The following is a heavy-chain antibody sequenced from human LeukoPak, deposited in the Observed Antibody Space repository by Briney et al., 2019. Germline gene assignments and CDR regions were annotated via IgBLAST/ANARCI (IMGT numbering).Heavy chain of an antibody. CDR1: GFTFSSYW. V-gene: IGHV3-7*01. Sequence: GGSLRLSCAASGFTFSSYWMSWVRQAPGKGLEWVANIKEGGSEKYYVESVKGRFTISRDNAKNSPFLQMNSLRGEDTAMYYCARGGSSRFSYWGQGTLVTVSS. CDR3: ARGGSSRFSY. J-gene: IGHJ4*02. D-gene: IGHD1-26*01. CDR2: IKEGGSEK.